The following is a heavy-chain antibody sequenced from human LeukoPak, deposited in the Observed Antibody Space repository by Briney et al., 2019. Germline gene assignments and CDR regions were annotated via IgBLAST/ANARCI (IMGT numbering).Heavy chain of an antibody. J-gene: IGHJ4*01. Sequence: GGSLRLSCAASGFTFSNHAMHWVRQAPGKGLEWVTVIAYDGNNKYYADSVKGRFTISRDNSKNTLYLQMNSLRTEDTAVFYCARAPDSSGYYAPLDHWGHGTLVTVSS. CDR2: IAYDGNNK. D-gene: IGHD3-22*01. CDR1: GFTFSNHA. CDR3: ARAPDSSGYYAPLDH. V-gene: IGHV3-30*01.